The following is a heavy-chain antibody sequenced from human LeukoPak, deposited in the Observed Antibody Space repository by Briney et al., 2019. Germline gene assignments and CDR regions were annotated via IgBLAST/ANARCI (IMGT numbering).Heavy chain of an antibody. D-gene: IGHD2-2*01. CDR1: GYTLTELS. CDR2: FDPEDGET. J-gene: IGHJ4*02. Sequence: ASVKVSCKVSGYTLTELSMHWGRQAPGKGLEWMGGFDPEDGETIYAQKFQGRVTMTEDTSTDTAYMELSSLRSEDTAVYYCATDPCSSTSCYRARFDYWGQGTLVTVSS. CDR3: ATDPCSSTSCYRARFDY. V-gene: IGHV1-24*01.